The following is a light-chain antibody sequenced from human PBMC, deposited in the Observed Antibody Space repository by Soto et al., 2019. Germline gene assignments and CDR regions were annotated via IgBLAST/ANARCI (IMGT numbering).Light chain of an antibody. CDR3: KQYGTSPGT. CDR2: GAS. CDR1: QSVVSSH. J-gene: IGKJ1*01. Sequence: EILLTQSPGTLSLSPGERATLSCRASQSVVSSHLAWYQQKPGQAPRLLIYGASNRATGISDRFTGSGSGADFTITSSRLEPEDFAVYYCKQYGTSPGTFGLGTKVEIK. V-gene: IGKV3-20*01.